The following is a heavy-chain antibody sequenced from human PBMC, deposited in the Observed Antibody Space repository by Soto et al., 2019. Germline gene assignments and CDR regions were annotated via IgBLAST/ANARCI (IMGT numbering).Heavy chain of an antibody. D-gene: IGHD2-15*01. CDR3: ARWGGGGVVAAAPVNRFGP. CDR2: IYYSGGT. V-gene: IGHV4-59*01. J-gene: IGHJ5*02. Sequence: QVQLQKSSPGLVKASETLSLTCNVSGGSISSYYWRWIRQPPGKGLEWIGYIYYSGGTNYNPSLKIRVTLSVDTSKIQVSLKLSSVTATDTAVSYCARWGGGGVVAAAPVNRFGPWGKGTLVTVSS. CDR1: GGSISSYY.